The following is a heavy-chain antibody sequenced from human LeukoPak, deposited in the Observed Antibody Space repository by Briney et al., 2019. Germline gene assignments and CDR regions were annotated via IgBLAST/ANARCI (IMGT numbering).Heavy chain of an antibody. CDR3: ARAGSYYYDSSGYSPRPAIYFDY. CDR1: GGSISSSSYY. J-gene: IGHJ4*02. Sequence: PSETLSLTCTVSGGSISSSSYYWGWIRQPPGKGLEWIGSIYYSGSTYYNPSLKSRVTISVDTSKNQFSLKLSSVTAADTAVYYCARAGSYYYDSSGYSPRPAIYFDYWGQGTLVTVSS. CDR2: IYYSGST. D-gene: IGHD3-22*01. V-gene: IGHV4-39*07.